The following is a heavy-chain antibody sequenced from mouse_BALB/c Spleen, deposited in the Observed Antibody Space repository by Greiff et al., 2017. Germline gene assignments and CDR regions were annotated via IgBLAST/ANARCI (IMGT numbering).Heavy chain of an antibody. CDR2: INPSNGRT. CDR3: ARGDGYWVAY. J-gene: IGHJ3*01. V-gene: IGHV1S81*02. Sequence: QVQLQQPGAELVKPGASVKLSCKASGYTFTSYWMHWVKQRPGQGLEWIGEINPSNGRTNYNEKFKSKATLTVDKSSSTAYMQLSSLTSEDSAVYYCARGDGYWVAYWGQGTLVTVSA. D-gene: IGHD2-3*01. CDR1: GYTFTSYW.